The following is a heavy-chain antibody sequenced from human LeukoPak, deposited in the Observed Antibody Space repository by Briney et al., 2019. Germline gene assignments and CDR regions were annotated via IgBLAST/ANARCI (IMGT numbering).Heavy chain of an antibody. J-gene: IGHJ6*03. CDR1: GFTFSSYE. Sequence: KPGGSLRLSCAASGFTFSSYEMNWVRQAPGKGLEWVSSISSSSSYIYYADSVKGRFTISRDNAKNSLYLQMNSLRAEDTAVYYCAREGGYDFWSGYYFTHYYYYYMDVWGKGTTVTVSS. D-gene: IGHD3-3*01. CDR3: AREGGYDFWSGYYFTHYYYYYMDV. V-gene: IGHV3-21*01. CDR2: ISSSSSYI.